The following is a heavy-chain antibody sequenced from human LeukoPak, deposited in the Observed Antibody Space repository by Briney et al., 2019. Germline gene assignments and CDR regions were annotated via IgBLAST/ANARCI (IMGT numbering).Heavy chain of an antibody. D-gene: IGHD3-9*01. V-gene: IGHV1-2*02. CDR2: INPNRGGT. J-gene: IGHJ3*02. CDR1: GYTFTGYY. Sequence: GASVKVSCKASGYTFTGYYMHWVRQAPGQGLEWRGWINPNRGGTNYAQKFQGRVTITRDTSIRTAYMELSRLTSDATAVYYCARGSPLDYDILTGYFSYDAFYIWGQGTMVTVSS. CDR3: ARGSPLDYDILTGYFSYDAFYI.